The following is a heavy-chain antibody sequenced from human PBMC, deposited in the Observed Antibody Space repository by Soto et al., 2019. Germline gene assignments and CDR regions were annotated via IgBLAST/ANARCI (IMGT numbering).Heavy chain of an antibody. CDR2: IIPIFGTA. J-gene: IGHJ4*02. V-gene: IGHV1-69*12. CDR1: GGTFSSYA. CDR3: ARQSLPIAVAGTRSGSTTDY. Sequence: QVQLVQSGAEVKKPGSSVKVSCKASGGTFSSYAISWVRQAPGQGLEWMGGIIPIFGTANYAQKFQGRVTITADESTSTAYMELSSLGSEDTAVYYCARQSLPIAVAGTRSGSTTDYWGQGTLVTVSS. D-gene: IGHD6-19*01.